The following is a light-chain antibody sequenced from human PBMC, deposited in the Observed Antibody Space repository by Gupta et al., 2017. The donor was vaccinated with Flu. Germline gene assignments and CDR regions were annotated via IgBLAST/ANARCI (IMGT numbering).Light chain of an antibody. CDR1: SSDVGGYNY. V-gene: IGLV2-14*01. CDR2: EFS. CDR3: SSDTRSATLV. J-gene: IGLJ3*02. Sequence: QSALTQPASVSGSPGPSITISCTGTSSDVGGYNYVSWYQQHPGKAPKFMFYEFSNRPAGVSIRFSGSKSGNTASLTISGLQAEDEADYYCSSDTRSATLVFGGGTKLTVL.